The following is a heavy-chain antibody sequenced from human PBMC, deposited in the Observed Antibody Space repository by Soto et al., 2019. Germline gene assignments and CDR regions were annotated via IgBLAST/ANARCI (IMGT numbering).Heavy chain of an antibody. CDR3: ARHSSNRWYSPFDY. CDR1: GGSISSSSYF. CDR2: IYYSGTT. V-gene: IGHV4-39*01. J-gene: IGHJ4*02. Sequence: QLQMQESGPGLVKPSETLSLTCTVSGGSISSSSYFWGWIRQPPGEGLEWIGSIYYSGTTYYNPTLKSRVTISVDTSKNHFSLKVNSVTAADTAVYYCARHSSNRWYSPFDYWGQGTLGTVSS. D-gene: IGHD6-13*01.